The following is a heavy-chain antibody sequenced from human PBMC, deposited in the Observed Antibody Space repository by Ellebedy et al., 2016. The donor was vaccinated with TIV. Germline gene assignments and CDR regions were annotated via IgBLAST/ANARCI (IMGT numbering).Heavy chain of an antibody. Sequence: GGSLRLSCAASGFTFSDHFMDWVRQAPGKGLEWVGRIRNKASSFSTQYASSVTGRFTFSRDDSKNSLYLQMNSLKTEDTAVYYCVRDSGSYFLDYWGQGTLITVSS. CDR2: IRNKASSFST. CDR3: VRDSGSYFLDY. CDR1: GFTFSDHF. J-gene: IGHJ4*02. D-gene: IGHD1-26*01. V-gene: IGHV3-72*01.